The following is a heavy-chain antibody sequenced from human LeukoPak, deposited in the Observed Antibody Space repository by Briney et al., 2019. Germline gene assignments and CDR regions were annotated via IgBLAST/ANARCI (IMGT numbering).Heavy chain of an antibody. V-gene: IGHV3-30*02. D-gene: IGHD6-19*01. Sequence: GGSLRLSCAASGFTFSSYGMNWVRQAPGKGLEWVASIRSDGSDKKYADSVKGQFTISRDNSKSTLNLQMNSLRPEDTAVYYCAKSQVTGWYDFDYWGQGTLVTVSS. J-gene: IGHJ4*02. CDR2: IRSDGSDK. CDR3: AKSQVTGWYDFDY. CDR1: GFTFSSYG.